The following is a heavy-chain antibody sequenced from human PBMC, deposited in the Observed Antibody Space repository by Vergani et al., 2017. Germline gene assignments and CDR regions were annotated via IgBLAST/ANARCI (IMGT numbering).Heavy chain of an antibody. V-gene: IGHV3-33*01. CDR1: GFTFSSYG. CDR3: ARDSGFIVRGEHWFDP. D-gene: IGHD3-10*01. CDR2: IWYDGSNK. J-gene: IGHJ5*02. Sequence: QVQLVESGGGVVQPGRSLRLSCAASGFTFSSYGMHWVRQAPGKGLEWVAVIWYDGSNKFYADPVKGRFTISRDNSKNTLYLQMNSLRAEDTAVYYCARDSGFIVRGEHWFDPWGQGTLVTVSS.